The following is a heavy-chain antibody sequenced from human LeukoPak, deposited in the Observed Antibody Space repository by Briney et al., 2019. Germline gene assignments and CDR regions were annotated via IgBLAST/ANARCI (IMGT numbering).Heavy chain of an antibody. CDR3: AKDWRREMATIRPGHFDY. D-gene: IGHD5-24*01. J-gene: IGHJ4*02. Sequence: PGGSLRLSCAASGFTLSDYWMYWVRHAPGKGLVWVSRSSPDESVTTYADSVKGRFTISRDNSKNTLYLQMNSLRAEDTAVYYCAKDWRREMATIRPGHFDYWGQGTLVTVSS. V-gene: IGHV3-74*01. CDR2: SSPDESVT. CDR1: GFTLSDYW.